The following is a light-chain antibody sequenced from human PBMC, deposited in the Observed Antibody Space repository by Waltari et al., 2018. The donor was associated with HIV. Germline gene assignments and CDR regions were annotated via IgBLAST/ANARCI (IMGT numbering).Light chain of an antibody. CDR2: EVS. CDR3: SSYTSSSTFV. CDR1: SSDVGSYNR. V-gene: IGLV2-18*02. J-gene: IGLJ2*01. Sequence: QSALTQPPSVSGSPGQSVTIPCTGTSSDVGSYNRVPWYQQPPGPAPKLMIYEVSNRPSGVPDRFSGSKSGNTASLTISGLQAEDEADYYCSSYTSSSTFVFGGGTKLTVL.